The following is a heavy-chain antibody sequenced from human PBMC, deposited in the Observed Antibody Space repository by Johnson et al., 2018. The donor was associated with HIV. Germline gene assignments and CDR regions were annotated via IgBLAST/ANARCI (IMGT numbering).Heavy chain of an antibody. CDR2: ISYDANNK. CDR1: GYTFSSYA. CDR3: AKTHSGSYYDAFDI. D-gene: IGHD1-26*01. J-gene: IGHJ3*02. V-gene: IGHV3-30-3*01. Sequence: QVQLVESGGGVVQPGRSLRLSCAASGYTFSSYAMHWVRQAPGKGLEWVAVISYDANNKYYVDSVKGRFTISRDNSKNTLYLQMNSLRADDTAVYYCAKTHSGSYYDAFDIWGQGTMVTVSS.